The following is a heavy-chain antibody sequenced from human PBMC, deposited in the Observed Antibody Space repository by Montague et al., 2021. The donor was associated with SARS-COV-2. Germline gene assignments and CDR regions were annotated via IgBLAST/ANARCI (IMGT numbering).Heavy chain of an antibody. V-gene: IGHV3-7*01. Sequence: SLRLSCAASGFTFTSYWMSWVRQAPRKGLEWVANIKQDGSEKYYVDSVKGRFTIARDNAKNSLYLQMNSLRAEDTAVYYCARVPSSSWYFDSWGQGTLVTVSS. D-gene: IGHD6-13*01. J-gene: IGHJ4*02. CDR1: GFTFTSYW. CDR2: IKQDGSEK. CDR3: ARVPSSSWYFDS.